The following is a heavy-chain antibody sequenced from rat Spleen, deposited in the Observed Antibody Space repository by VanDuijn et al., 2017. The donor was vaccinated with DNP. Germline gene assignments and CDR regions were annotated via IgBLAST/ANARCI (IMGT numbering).Heavy chain of an antibody. D-gene: IGHD4-3*01. CDR1: GFTFSDYY. CDR2: IGSDGYAP. Sequence: EVQLVESGGGLVQPGRPLKLSCAASGFTFSDYYMAWVRQAPTKGLEWVAYIGSDGYAPYYGDSVKGRFTISRDNAKSTLYLQMNSLRSEDMATYYCIRWNSGHFDYWGQGVMVTVSS. CDR3: IRWNSGHFDY. J-gene: IGHJ2*01. V-gene: IGHV5-22*01.